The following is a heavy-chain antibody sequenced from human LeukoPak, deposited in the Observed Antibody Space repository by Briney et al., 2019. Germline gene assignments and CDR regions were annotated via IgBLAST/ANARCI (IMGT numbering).Heavy chain of an antibody. V-gene: IGHV4-59*04. J-gene: IGHJ4*02. CDR3: AGDQNYVAWSYW. D-gene: IGHD3-9*01. CDR1: GASISSHY. Sequence: SETLSLTCTVSGASISSHYWSWIRQPPGRGLEWIGYISYTGSTDYNPSLKGRVTMSIDTSKNQFSLSLNSVTATDAAVYFCAGDQNYVAWSYWWGQGTLVTVSS. CDR2: ISYTGST.